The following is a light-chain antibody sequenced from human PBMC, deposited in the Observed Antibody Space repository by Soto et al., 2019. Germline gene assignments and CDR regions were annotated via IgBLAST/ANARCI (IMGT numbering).Light chain of an antibody. V-gene: IGLV2-14*01. Sequence: QSVLTQPASVSGSPGQSITISCTGTSSDVGGYNYVSWYQQHSGKAPKLIIYEVSNRPSGVSNRFSGSKSGNTASLTISGLQAEDEADYYCSSYTSSSTLVFGGGTKSPS. CDR1: SSDVGGYNY. CDR3: SSYTSSSTLV. J-gene: IGLJ3*02. CDR2: EVS.